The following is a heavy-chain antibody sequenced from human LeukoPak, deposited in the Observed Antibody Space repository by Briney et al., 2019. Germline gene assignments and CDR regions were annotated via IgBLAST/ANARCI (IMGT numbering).Heavy chain of an antibody. CDR1: EFTFGNYW. Sequence: GGSLRLSCAASEFTFGNYWMSWVRQVPGKGPEWVANIWQYGNEFYYVDSVKGRFTISRDNSKNTLYLQMNSLRAEDTAVYYCAKGWVRYYDSSGYYYHLDHFDYWGQGTLVTVSS. V-gene: IGHV3-7*03. J-gene: IGHJ4*02. CDR2: IWQYGNEF. D-gene: IGHD3-22*01. CDR3: AKGWVRYYDSSGYYYHLDHFDY.